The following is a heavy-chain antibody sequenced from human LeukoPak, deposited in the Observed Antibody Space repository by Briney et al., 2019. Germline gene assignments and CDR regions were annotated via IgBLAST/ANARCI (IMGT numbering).Heavy chain of an antibody. CDR3: ASVKLGYYYDTNGYFDS. CDR2: IYYSGST. Sequence: SETLSLTCTVSGGSISSSSYYWGWIRQPPGKGLEWIGSIYYSGSTYYNPSLSGRVTISVDTSKNQFSLQLNAVTAADTALYFCASVKLGYYYDTNGYFDSWGQGIPVTVSS. V-gene: IGHV4-39*07. CDR1: GGSISSSSYY. D-gene: IGHD3-22*01. J-gene: IGHJ4*02.